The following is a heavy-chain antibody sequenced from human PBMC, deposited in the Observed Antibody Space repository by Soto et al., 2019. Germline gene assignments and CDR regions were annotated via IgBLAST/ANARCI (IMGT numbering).Heavy chain of an antibody. J-gene: IGHJ4*02. CDR3: ARSAGWYAVHS. D-gene: IGHD6-19*01. V-gene: IGHV4-4*02. Sequence: QVQLQESGPGLVKPSGTLSLTCAVSGDSVSSPYYWCWVRQPPGKGLEWIGEVFHTGTTSYNPSLRSRVTISMDKCNNQFSLDLRSVTAADTAVYYCARSAGWYAVHSWGPGTLVIVSS. CDR1: GDSVSSPYY. CDR2: VFHTGTT.